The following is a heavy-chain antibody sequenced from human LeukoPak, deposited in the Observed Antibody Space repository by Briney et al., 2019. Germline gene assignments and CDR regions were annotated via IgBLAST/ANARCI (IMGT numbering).Heavy chain of an antibody. CDR1: AFTFSSNW. J-gene: IGHJ4*02. CDR2: IKQDGSEN. CDR3: VRDKMAGAVTGSLFDY. V-gene: IGHV3-7*03. Sequence: GGSLRLSCVASAFTFSSNWMSWVRQAPGKGLEWVATIKQDGSENYYVDSVKGRFTISRDNTKNSLYLQMNSLRVEDTAVYYCVRDKMAGAVTGSLFDYWGQGTLVTVSS. D-gene: IGHD6-19*01.